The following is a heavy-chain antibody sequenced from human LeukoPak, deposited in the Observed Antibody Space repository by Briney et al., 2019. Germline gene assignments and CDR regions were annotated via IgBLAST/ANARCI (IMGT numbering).Heavy chain of an antibody. D-gene: IGHD4-11*01. Sequence: SETLSLTCTVSDASISGYYWSWIGQPPGKGLERIGYIYYSGSTNYNPSPKSRVTISVDTSKNQFSLKLSSVTAADTAVYYCARDQGYSNTNWFDPWGQGTLVTVSS. CDR2: IYYSGST. CDR1: DASISGYY. CDR3: ARDQGYSNTNWFDP. J-gene: IGHJ5*02. V-gene: IGHV4-59*01.